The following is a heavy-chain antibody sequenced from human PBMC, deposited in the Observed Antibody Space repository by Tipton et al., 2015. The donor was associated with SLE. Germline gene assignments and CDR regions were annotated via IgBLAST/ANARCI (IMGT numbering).Heavy chain of an antibody. D-gene: IGHD3-16*01. V-gene: IGHV3-23*01. CDR3: AKDGANTWPDDAFDI. Sequence: GSLRLSCAASGFTFGHYAMTWVRQAPGKGLQWVSSISGGGQTAYYADSVKGRFTISRDSSKNTLYLEMNSLSVEDTAVYYCAKDGANTWPDDAFDIWGQGTMVTVSS. J-gene: IGHJ3*02. CDR2: ISGGGQTA. CDR1: GFTFGHYA.